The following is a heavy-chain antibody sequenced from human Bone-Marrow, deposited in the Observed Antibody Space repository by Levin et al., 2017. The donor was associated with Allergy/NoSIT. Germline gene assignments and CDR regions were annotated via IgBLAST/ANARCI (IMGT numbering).Heavy chain of an antibody. D-gene: IGHD2-15*01. Sequence: PGGSLRLSCAASGFNFSDYYMNWIRQAPGKGLEWISFISGSGSSIHYADSVGGRFTISRDNAKNSVYLQMNSLKPEDTAVYFCVREYCSGDTCNYYAMDVWGQGTTVTVSS. CDR3: VREYCSGDTCNYYAMDV. CDR2: ISGSGSSI. V-gene: IGHV3-11*01. CDR1: GFNFSDYY. J-gene: IGHJ6*02.